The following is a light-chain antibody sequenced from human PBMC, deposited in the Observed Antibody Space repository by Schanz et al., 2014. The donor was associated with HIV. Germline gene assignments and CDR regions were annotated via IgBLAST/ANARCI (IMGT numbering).Light chain of an antibody. CDR3: SSYAGSNSYV. V-gene: IGLV2-11*01. Sequence: QSALTQPRSVSGSPGQSVTISCTGTSSDVGAYNYVSWYQQYPGKAPKFMIYDVSKRPSGVPDRFSGSKSGNTASLTVTGLQAEDEADYYCSSYAGSNSYVFGTGTKLTVL. J-gene: IGLJ1*01. CDR2: DVS. CDR1: SSDVGAYNY.